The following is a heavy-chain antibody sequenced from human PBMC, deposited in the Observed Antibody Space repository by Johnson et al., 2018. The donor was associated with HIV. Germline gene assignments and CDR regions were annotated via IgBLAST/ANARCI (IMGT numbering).Heavy chain of an antibody. J-gene: IGHJ3*02. V-gene: IGHV3-15*01. CDR1: GFTFSDYY. Sequence: VQLVESGGGLVKPGGSLRLSCAASGFTFSDYYMSWIRQAPGKGLEWVGRIKSKTDGGTTDYAAPVKGRFTISRDDSKNTLYLQMNSLKTEDTAVYYCSTVGYDFWSGFLGHDAFDMWGQGTMVTVSS. D-gene: IGHD3-3*01. CDR2: IKSKTDGGTT. CDR3: STVGYDFWSGFLGHDAFDM.